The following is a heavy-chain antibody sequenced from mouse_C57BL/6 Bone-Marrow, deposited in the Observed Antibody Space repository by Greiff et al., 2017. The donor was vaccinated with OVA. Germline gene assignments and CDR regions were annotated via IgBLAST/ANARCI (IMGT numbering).Heavy chain of an antibody. Sequence: VQGVESGPELVKPGASVKISCKASGYAFSSSWMNWVKQRPGKGLEWIGRIYPGDGDTNYNGKFKGKATLTADKSSSTAYMQLSSLTSEDSAVYFCVYYYGSSLYAMDYWGQGTSVTVSS. J-gene: IGHJ4*01. CDR3: VYYYGSSLYAMDY. CDR1: GYAFSSSW. V-gene: IGHV1-82*01. CDR2: IYPGDGDT. D-gene: IGHD1-1*01.